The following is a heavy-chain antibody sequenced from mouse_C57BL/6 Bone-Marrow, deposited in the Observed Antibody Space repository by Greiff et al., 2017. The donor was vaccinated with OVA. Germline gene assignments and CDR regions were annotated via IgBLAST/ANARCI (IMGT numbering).Heavy chain of an antibody. D-gene: IGHD1-1*01. CDR3: ARDGRYYYGSSYDY. CDR1: GFTFSSYA. CDR2: ISDGGSYT. V-gene: IGHV5-4*01. J-gene: IGHJ2*01. Sequence: EVKLMESGGGLVKPGGSLKLSCAASGFTFSSYAMSWVRQTPEKRLEWVATISDGGSYTYYPDNVKGRFTISRDNAKNNLYLQMSHLKSEDTAMYYCARDGRYYYGSSYDYWGQGTTLTVSS.